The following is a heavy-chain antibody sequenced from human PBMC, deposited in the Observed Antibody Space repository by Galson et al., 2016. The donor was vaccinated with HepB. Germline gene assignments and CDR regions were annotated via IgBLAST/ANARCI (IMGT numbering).Heavy chain of an antibody. Sequence: SLRLSCAASGFTFSLYSMNWVRQAPGKGLEWVSYISSYSSTTHYADSVKGRFTISRDNSKNTLYLQMNTLRAEDTAVYYCARGTFCSGDSCYSPAFDMWGQGTMVTVSS. D-gene: IGHD2-15*01. V-gene: IGHV3-48*01. CDR3: ARGTFCSGDSCYSPAFDM. CDR2: ISSYSSTT. J-gene: IGHJ3*02. CDR1: GFTFSLYS.